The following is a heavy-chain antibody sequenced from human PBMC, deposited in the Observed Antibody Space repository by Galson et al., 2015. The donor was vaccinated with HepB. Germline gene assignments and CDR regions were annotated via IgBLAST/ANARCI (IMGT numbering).Heavy chain of an antibody. J-gene: IGHJ4*02. V-gene: IGHV3-11*01. CDR2: IGPRDTYI. CDR3: ATSGRIGWYDAYFDY. Sequence: SLRLSCAASGFIFSDYYMTWIRQAPGKGLEWVSYIGPRDTYIYYADSVQGRFTISRDNAKKELYLQMNSLRVEDAAVYYCATSGRIGWYDAYFDYWGQGTLVTVSS. CDR1: GFIFSDYY. D-gene: IGHD6-19*01.